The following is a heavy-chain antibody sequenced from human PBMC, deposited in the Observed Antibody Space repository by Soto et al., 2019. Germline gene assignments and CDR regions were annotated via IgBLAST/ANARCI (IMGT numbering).Heavy chain of an antibody. CDR3: ARPSPRYCSGGSCLEFPDAFDI. CDR2: IYYSGST. Sequence: SETLSLTCTVSGGSISSSSYYWGWLRQPPGKGLEWIGSIYYSGSTYYNPSLKSRVTISADTSKNQFSLKLSSVTAADTAVYYCARPSPRYCSGGSCLEFPDAFDIWGQGTMVT. D-gene: IGHD2-15*01. CDR1: GGSISSSSYY. V-gene: IGHV4-39*01. J-gene: IGHJ3*02.